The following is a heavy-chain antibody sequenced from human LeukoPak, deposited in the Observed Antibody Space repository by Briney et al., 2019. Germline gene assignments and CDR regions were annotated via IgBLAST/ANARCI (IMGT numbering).Heavy chain of an antibody. CDR1: GFTFRTYA. D-gene: IGHD3-22*01. J-gene: IGHJ3*01. V-gene: IGHV3-23*01. CDR3: AKDQGSSGYKAFDV. CDR2: ISGSGGST. Sequence: GGSLTLSCAASGFTFRTYAMSWVRQAPGKGLEWVSAISGSGGSTSYADSVKDRFTISRDNFKNTLYLQMNSLRAEDTALYYCAKDQGSSGYKAFDVWGQGTMVTVSS.